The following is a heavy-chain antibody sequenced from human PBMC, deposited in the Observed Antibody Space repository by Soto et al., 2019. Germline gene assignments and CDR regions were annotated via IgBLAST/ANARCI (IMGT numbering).Heavy chain of an antibody. D-gene: IGHD3-22*01. V-gene: IGHV3-23*01. CDR1: GFAFCSYA. CDR2: ISGSGGST. Sequence: GGSLILSCAARGFAFCSYAMSWVGQAPGGGLGWVSAISGSGGSTYYADSVKGRFTISRDNSKNTLYLQMNSLRAEDTAVYYCAKDQYYYDSSGYSYYYYGMDVWGQGT. CDR3: AKDQYYYDSSGYSYYYYGMDV. J-gene: IGHJ6*02.